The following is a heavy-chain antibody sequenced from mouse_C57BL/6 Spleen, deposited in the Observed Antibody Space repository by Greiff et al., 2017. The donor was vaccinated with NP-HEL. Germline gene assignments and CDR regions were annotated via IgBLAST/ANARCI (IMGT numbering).Heavy chain of an antibody. J-gene: IGHJ1*03. CDR3: ARSRITTVGYWYFDV. Sequence: VQGVESGAELARPGASVKLSCKASGYTFTSYGISWVKQRTGQGLEWIGEIYPRSGNTYYNEKFKGKATLTADKSSSTAYMELRSLTSEDSAVYFCARSRITTVGYWYFDVWGTGTTVTVSS. CDR1: GYTFTSYG. V-gene: IGHV1-81*01. CDR2: IYPRSGNT. D-gene: IGHD1-1*01.